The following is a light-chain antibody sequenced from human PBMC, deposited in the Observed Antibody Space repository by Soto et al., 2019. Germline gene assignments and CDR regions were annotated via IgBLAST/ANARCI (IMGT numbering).Light chain of an antibody. CDR2: AAS. Sequence: DVQLTQSPSFLSANDGHRVTITCRASQGISSYLAWYQQKPGKAPKLLIYAASTLQSGVPSRFSGSGSGTDFTLTISCLQSEDFATYYCQQYYSYQWTFGQGTKVDIK. CDR1: QGISSY. CDR3: QQYYSYQWT. V-gene: IGKV1-9*01. J-gene: IGKJ1*01.